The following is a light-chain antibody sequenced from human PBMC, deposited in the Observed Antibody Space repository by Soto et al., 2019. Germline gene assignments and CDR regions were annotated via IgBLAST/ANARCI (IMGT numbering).Light chain of an antibody. V-gene: IGKV3-20*01. CDR3: QQYGDPVT. Sequence: EIVLTQSPGTLSLSPGERATLSCRASQSVRSSNLAWYQQRPGQAPRLLIHGAFSRATGIPDRFSGSGSGTDFTLTISRLEPEDFAVYHCQQYGDPVTFGGGTKVEIK. J-gene: IGKJ4*01. CDR2: GAF. CDR1: QSVRSSN.